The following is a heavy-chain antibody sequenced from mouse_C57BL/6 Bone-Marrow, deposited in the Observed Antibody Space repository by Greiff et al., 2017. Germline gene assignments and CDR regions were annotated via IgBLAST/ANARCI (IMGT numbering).Heavy chain of an antibody. Sequence: EVKLQESGAELVRPGASVKLSCTASGFNIKDDYMHWVKQRPEQGLEWIGWIDPENGDTKYASKFQGKATITADTSYNTAYLQLSSLTSEDTAVYYGTIGCDMDYWGQGTSVTVSS. V-gene: IGHV14-4*01. CDR1: GFNIKDDY. CDR3: TIGCDMDY. CDR2: IDPENGDT. J-gene: IGHJ4*01.